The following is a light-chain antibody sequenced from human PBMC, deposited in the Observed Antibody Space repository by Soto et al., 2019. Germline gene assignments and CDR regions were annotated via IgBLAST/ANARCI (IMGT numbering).Light chain of an antibody. CDR2: EVN. CDR1: SSDVGGYNY. J-gene: IGLJ3*02. V-gene: IGLV2-14*01. CDR3: SSYTTSSTLV. Sequence: QSALTQPASVSGSPGQSITISCTGTSSDVGGYNYVSWYQHHPGKAPKLIIYEVNNRPSGVSNRFSGSMSGNTASLTISGPQAEDEADYYCSSYTTSSTLVFGGGTQLTVL.